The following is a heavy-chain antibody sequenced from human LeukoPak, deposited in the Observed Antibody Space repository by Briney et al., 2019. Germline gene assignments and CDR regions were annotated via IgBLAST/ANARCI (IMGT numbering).Heavy chain of an antibody. J-gene: IGHJ6*02. CDR2: LKSKTDGGTT. CDR3: ATGNGDYVWGYYYYGMDV. CDR1: GFTFTNPW. D-gene: IGHD3-16*01. Sequence: GGFLRLFCAASGFTFTNPWMRWVRPDPGEGLGWVGRLKSKTDGGTTDYAAPGPGRFTISRDHSKNTPYLEMNSLKTEDTAVYYCATGNGDYVWGYYYYGMDVWGQGTTVTVSS. V-gene: IGHV3-15*01.